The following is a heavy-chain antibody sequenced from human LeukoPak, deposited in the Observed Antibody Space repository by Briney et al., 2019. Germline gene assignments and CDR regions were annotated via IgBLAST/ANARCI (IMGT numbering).Heavy chain of an antibody. Sequence: GGSLRLSCAASGFTFNKYDIHWVRQAPGKGLEWLAVVSYDGSNKYYADSVKGRFTISRDNSKNTLYLQMNSLRAEDTAVYYCAKSLARIGYCTSGGGCYAFDYWGQGTQVAVSS. CDR3: AKSLARIGYCTSGGGCYAFDY. J-gene: IGHJ4*02. D-gene: IGHD2-8*01. CDR2: VSYDGSNK. CDR1: GFTFNKYD. V-gene: IGHV3-30*18.